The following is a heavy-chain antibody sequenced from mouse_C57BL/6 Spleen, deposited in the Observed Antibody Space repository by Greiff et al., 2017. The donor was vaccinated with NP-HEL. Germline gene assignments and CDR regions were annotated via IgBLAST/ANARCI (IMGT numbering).Heavy chain of an antibody. V-gene: IGHV5-17*01. CDR2: ISSGSSTI. Sequence: EVMLVESGGGLVKPGGSLKLSCAASGFTFSDYGMHWVRQAPGKGLEWVAYISSGSSTIYYADTVKGRFTISRDNAKNTLFLQMTRLRSEDTAMYYCARNGNYAMDYWGQGTSVTVSS. CDR3: ARNGNYAMDY. J-gene: IGHJ4*01. D-gene: IGHD2-1*01. CDR1: GFTFSDYG.